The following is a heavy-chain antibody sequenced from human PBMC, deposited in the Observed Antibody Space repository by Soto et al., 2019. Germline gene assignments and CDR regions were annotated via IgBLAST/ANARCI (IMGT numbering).Heavy chain of an antibody. CDR3: ARDRVIYCGGDCYPPDGDAFDI. D-gene: IGHD2-21*02. CDR1: GGTFSSYA. CDR2: IIPIFGTA. Sequence: QVQLVQSGAEVKKPGSSVKVSCKASGGTFSSYAISWVRQAPGQGLEWMGGIIPIFGTANYAQKFQGRVTNTADKSTSIAYMELSSLRSEDTAVYYCARDRVIYCGGDCYPPDGDAFDIWGQGTMVTVSS. J-gene: IGHJ3*02. V-gene: IGHV1-69*06.